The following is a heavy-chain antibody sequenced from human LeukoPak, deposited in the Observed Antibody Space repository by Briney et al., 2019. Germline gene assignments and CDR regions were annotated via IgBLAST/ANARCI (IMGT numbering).Heavy chain of an antibody. CDR3: ARQGITMVRGGTDY. V-gene: IGHV4-39*01. CDR2: IYYSGST. CDR1: GGSISSSSYY. Sequence: SETLSLTCTVSGGSISSSSYYWGWIRQPPGKGLEWIGNIYYSGSTYYNPSLKSRVTISVDTSKNQFSLKLSSVTAADTAVYYCARQGITMVRGGTDYWGQGTLVTVSS. J-gene: IGHJ4*02. D-gene: IGHD3-10*01.